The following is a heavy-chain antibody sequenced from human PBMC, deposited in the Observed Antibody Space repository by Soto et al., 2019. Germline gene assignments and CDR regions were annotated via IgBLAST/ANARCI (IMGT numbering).Heavy chain of an antibody. CDR2: IIPIFGTA. V-gene: IGHV1-69*12. D-gene: IGHD6-19*01. J-gene: IGHJ4*02. CDR1: GGTFSSYA. Sequence: QVQLVQSGAEVKKPGSSVKVSCKASGGTFSSYAISWVRQAPGQGLEWMGGIIPIFGTANYAQKFQGRVTXXAXEXXSTAYMELSSLRSEDTAVYYCARVRDSSGWYPFDSWGQGTLVTVSS. CDR3: ARVRDSSGWYPFDS.